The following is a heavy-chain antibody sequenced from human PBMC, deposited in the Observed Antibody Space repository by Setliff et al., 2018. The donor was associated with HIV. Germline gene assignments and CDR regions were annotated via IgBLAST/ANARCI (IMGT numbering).Heavy chain of an antibody. Sequence: SETLSLTCTVFGEFVSSGGNYWGWVRQLPGKALEWIGYIYYSGSIYYNASVQSRLTISIDMSKNHLFLHLKSVAAADTAVYYCASRGPDSAWSFDKWGPGILVTVSS. J-gene: IGHJ4*02. V-gene: IGHV4-39*01. CDR2: IYYSGSI. CDR3: ASRGPDSAWSFDK. D-gene: IGHD6-19*01. CDR1: GEFVSSGGNY.